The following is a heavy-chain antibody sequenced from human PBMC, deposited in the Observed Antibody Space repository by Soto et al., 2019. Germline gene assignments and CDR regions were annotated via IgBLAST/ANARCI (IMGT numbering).Heavy chain of an antibody. CDR2: IYHSGST. J-gene: IGHJ6*02. Sequence: SETLSLTCAVSGGSISSSNWWSWVRQPPGKGLEWIGEIYHSGSTNYNPSLKSRVTISVDKSKNQFSLKLSSVTAADTAVYYCARDKAAAGKGSYYDYGMDVWGQGTTVTVSS. V-gene: IGHV4-4*02. CDR1: GGSISSSNW. CDR3: ARDKAAAGKGSYYDYGMDV. D-gene: IGHD6-13*01.